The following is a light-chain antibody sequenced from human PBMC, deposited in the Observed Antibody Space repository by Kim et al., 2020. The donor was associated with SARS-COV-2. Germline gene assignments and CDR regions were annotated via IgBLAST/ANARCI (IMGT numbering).Light chain of an antibody. Sequence: DIVMTQSPDSLAVSLGERATINCKSSQSVLYSSNNKNYLAWYQQKPGQPPKLLIYWASTRESGVPDRFSGSGSGTDFTLPISSLQAEDVAVYYCQQYYSTPPLTFGGGTKLEI. CDR3: QQYYSTPPLT. CDR2: WAS. CDR1: QSVLYSSNNKNY. J-gene: IGKJ4*01. V-gene: IGKV4-1*01.